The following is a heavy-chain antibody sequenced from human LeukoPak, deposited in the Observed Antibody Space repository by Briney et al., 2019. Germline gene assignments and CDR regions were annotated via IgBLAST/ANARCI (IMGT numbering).Heavy chain of an antibody. CDR2: IDWDDDK. CDR3: ARYSYDSSGYGDAFDI. J-gene: IGHJ3*02. D-gene: IGHD3-22*01. Sequence: SGPTLVNPTQTLTLTCTFSGFSRSPSGMCVSWIRQPPGKALEWLARIDWDDDKYYSTSLKTRLTISKDTSKNQVVLTMTNMDPVDTATYYCARYSYDSSGYGDAFDIWGQGTMVTVSS. CDR1: GFSRSPSGMC. V-gene: IGHV2-70*11.